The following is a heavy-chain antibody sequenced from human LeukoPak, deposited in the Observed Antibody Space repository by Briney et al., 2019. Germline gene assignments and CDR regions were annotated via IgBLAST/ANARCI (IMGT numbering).Heavy chain of an antibody. CDR3: AKFVGDCSSTSCPIDY. V-gene: IGHV3-23*01. CDR1: GFTFSSYA. D-gene: IGHD2-2*01. Sequence: PGGSLRLSCAASGFTFSSYAMSWVRQAPGEGLEWVSAISGSGGSTYYADSVRGRFTISRDNSKSTLYLQMNSLRAEDTAVYYCAKFVGDCSSTSCPIDYWGQGTLVTVSS. J-gene: IGHJ4*02. CDR2: ISGSGGST.